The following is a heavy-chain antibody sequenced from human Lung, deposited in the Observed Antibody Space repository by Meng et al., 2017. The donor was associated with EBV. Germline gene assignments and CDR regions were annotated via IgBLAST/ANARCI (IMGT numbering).Heavy chain of an antibody. CDR1: GGSISSSNW. CDR3: ARRKSSSWYYFDY. Sequence: HVQLQESGPGLVKPSGTLSLPCAVSGGSISSSNWWSWVRQPPGKGLEWIGEIHHSGSTKDNPSLKSRVSISVDKSKNQFFLNLTSVTAADTGVYYCARRKSSSWYYFDYWGQGILVTVSS. CDR2: IHHSGST. D-gene: IGHD2-2*01. V-gene: IGHV4-4*02. J-gene: IGHJ4*02.